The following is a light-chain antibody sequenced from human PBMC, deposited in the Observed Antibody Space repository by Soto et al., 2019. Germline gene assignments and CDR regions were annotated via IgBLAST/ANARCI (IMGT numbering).Light chain of an antibody. Sequence: IVMTQSPATLSLSPGERATLSCRASQSVSSYLAWYQQKPGQAPRLLIYDASNRATGIPARFSGSGSGTDFTLTISSLEPEDFAVYYGQQRSNWPGTFGQGTKVEIK. CDR1: QSVSSY. CDR2: DAS. CDR3: QQRSNWPGT. J-gene: IGKJ1*01. V-gene: IGKV3-11*01.